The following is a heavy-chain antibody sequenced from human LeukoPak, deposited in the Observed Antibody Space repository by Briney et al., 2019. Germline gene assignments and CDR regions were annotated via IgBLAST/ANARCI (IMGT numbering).Heavy chain of an antibody. CDR1: GGSFSGYY. Sequence: PSETLSLTCAVYGGSFSGYYWSWIRQPPGKGLEWIGEINHSGSTNYNPSLKSRVTMSVDTSKNQFSLKLSSVTAADTAVYYCARRPYCSGGSCYSGDYYYYMDVWGKGTTVTVSS. CDR3: ARRPYCSGGSCYSGDYYYYMDV. J-gene: IGHJ6*03. D-gene: IGHD2-15*01. CDR2: INHSGST. V-gene: IGHV4-34*01.